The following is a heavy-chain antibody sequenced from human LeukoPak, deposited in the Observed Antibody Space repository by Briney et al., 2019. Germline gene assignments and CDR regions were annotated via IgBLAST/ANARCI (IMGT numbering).Heavy chain of an antibody. V-gene: IGHV3-30*02. CDR1: GFTFSSYG. D-gene: IGHD3-10*01. CDR2: IRYDGSNK. Sequence: GGSLRLSGAASGFTFSSYGMHWVRQAPGKGLEWVAFIRYDGSNKYYADSVKGRFTISRDNSKNTLYLQMNSLRAEDTAVYYCAKLGPTMVREGEGFDYWGQGTLVTVSS. J-gene: IGHJ4*02. CDR3: AKLGPTMVREGEGFDY.